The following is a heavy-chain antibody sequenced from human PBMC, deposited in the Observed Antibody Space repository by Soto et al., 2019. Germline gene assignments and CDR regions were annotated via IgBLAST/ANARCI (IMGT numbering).Heavy chain of an antibody. D-gene: IGHD3-10*01. Sequence: GESLKISCKGSGYRFSSYWIAWVRQMPGKGLEWMGIIYPGDSDTRYSPSFEGQVTISADKSISTAYLQWSSLKASDTAMYYCARSRSYYNPYYYYGMDVWGQGTTVTVSS. CDR1: GYRFSSYW. V-gene: IGHV5-51*01. CDR3: ARSRSYYNPYYYYGMDV. CDR2: IYPGDSDT. J-gene: IGHJ6*02.